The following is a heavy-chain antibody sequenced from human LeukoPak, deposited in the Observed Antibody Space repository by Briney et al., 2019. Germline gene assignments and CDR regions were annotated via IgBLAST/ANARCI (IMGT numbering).Heavy chain of an antibody. D-gene: IGHD5-12*01. V-gene: IGHV3-33*01. CDR3: ARERASVATFWDY. J-gene: IGHJ4*02. Sequence: PGGSLRLSCAASGFTFSSYGMHWVRQAPGKGLEWVAVIWYDGSNKYYADSVKGRFTISRDNSKNTLYLQMNSLRAEDTAVYYCARERASVATFWDYWGQGTLVTVSS. CDR2: IWYDGSNK. CDR1: GFTFSSYG.